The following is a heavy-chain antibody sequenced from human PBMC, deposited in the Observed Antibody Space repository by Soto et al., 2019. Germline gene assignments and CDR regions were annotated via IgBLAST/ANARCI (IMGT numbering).Heavy chain of an antibody. V-gene: IGHV1-2*02. Sequence: ASVKVSCKASGYIFTDNYLHWLRQAPGQGLEWMGWINPKSGGTDFAQKFQGRVTMTRDTAISTAYMELSRLRYDDTAVYYCARGYYGSGSPKFWGQGTLVTVSS. CDR1: GYIFTDNY. CDR2: INPKSGGT. J-gene: IGHJ4*02. D-gene: IGHD3-10*01. CDR3: ARGYYGSGSPKF.